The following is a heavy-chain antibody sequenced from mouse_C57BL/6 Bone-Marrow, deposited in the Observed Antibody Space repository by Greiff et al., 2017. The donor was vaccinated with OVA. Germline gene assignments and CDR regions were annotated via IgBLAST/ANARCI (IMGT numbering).Heavy chain of an antibody. CDR3: ARESSGYVGEYFDD. V-gene: IGHV1-55*01. J-gene: IGHJ2*01. Sequence: VQLQQPGAELVKPGASVTMSCTASGYTFTSYWITWVKQRPGQGLEWIGDIYPGSGSTNYNEQFKSKATLTVDSSSSTSYMKLRSLTSEDSAVYYWARESSGYVGEYFDDWGQGTTLTVSS. D-gene: IGHD3-2*02. CDR1: GYTFTSYW. CDR2: IYPGSGST.